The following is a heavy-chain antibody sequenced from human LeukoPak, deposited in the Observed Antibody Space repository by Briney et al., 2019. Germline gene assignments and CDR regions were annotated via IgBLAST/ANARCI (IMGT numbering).Heavy chain of an antibody. J-gene: IGHJ5*02. V-gene: IGHV3-11*06. D-gene: IGHD3-22*01. CDR2: ISSSSSYT. CDR3: ARDSSCYYYNWFDP. Sequence: SGGSLRLSCAAPGFTFSDYYMSWMRQAPGKGLEWVSYISSSSSYTNYADSVKGRFTISRDNAKNSLYLQMNSLRAEDTAVYYCARDSSCYYYNWFDPWGQGTLVTVSS. CDR1: GFTFSDYY.